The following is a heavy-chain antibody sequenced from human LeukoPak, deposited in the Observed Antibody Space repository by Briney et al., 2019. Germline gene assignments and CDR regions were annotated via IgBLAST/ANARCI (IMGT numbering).Heavy chain of an antibody. D-gene: IGHD3-16*01. CDR2: ISGSGGST. CDR3: ARDRGRVNWFDP. J-gene: IGHJ5*02. Sequence: PGGSLRLSCAASGLTFSSYAMSWVRQAPGKGLEWVSAISGSGGSTYYADSVKGRFTISRDNSKNTLYLQMNSLRAEDTAVYYCARDRGRVNWFDPWGQGTLVTVSS. V-gene: IGHV3-23*01. CDR1: GLTFSSYA.